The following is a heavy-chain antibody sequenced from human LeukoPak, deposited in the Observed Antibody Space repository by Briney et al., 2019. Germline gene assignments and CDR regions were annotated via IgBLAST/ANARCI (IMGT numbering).Heavy chain of an antibody. V-gene: IGHV1-18*01. CDR3: ATGPRLNGYSLY. J-gene: IGHJ4*02. CDR2: ISAYNGNT. Sequence: ASVKVSCKASGHTFTSYGISWVRQAPGQGLEWMGWISAYNGNTNYAQKLQGRVTMTTDTSTSTAYMELRSLRSDDTAVYYCATGPRLNGYSLYWGQGTLVTVSS. CDR1: GHTFTSYG. D-gene: IGHD5-18*01.